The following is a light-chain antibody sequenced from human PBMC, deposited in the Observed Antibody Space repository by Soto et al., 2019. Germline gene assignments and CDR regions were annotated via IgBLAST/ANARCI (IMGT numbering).Light chain of an antibody. Sequence: DIVMTQSPDSLAVSLGERATINCESSQTILYSSNNNNYLAWYQQKPGQPPKLLIYWASTRESGVPDRFSGSGSGTDFTLTISSLQAEDVAVYYCHQYLSVPWTFGQGTKVEIK. CDR1: QTILYSSNNNNY. CDR3: HQYLSVPWT. V-gene: IGKV4-1*01. CDR2: WAS. J-gene: IGKJ1*01.